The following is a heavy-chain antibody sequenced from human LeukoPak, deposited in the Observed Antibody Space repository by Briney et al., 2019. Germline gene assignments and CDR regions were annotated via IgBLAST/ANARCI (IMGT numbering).Heavy chain of an antibody. D-gene: IGHD3-9*01. CDR1: GLIFRSYA. CDR2: ISSSGGAI. J-gene: IGHJ4*02. V-gene: IGHV3-23*01. CDR3: AKDLYYDLLMGTFDH. Sequence: PGGSLRLSCAASGLIFRSYAMSWVRQAPGKGLEWVSAISSSGGAIDYADSVKGRFTISRDNSKNTMDLQMNSLRAEDTAVYYCAKDLYYDLLMGTFDHWGQGTLVTVSS.